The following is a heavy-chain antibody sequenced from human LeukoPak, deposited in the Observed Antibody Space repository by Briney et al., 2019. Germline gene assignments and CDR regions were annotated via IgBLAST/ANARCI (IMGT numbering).Heavy chain of an antibody. V-gene: IGHV4-39*07. J-gene: IGHJ4*02. CDR3: ARASFPNYYDSSGYFRPEITIDY. CDR1: GGSISSSSYY. CDR2: IYYSGST. D-gene: IGHD3-22*01. Sequence: SETLSLTCTVSGGSISSSSYYWGWIRQPPGKGLEWIGSIYYSGSTYYNPSLKSRVTISVDTSKNQFSLKLSSVTAADTAVYYCARASFPNYYDSSGYFRPEITIDYWGQGTLVTVSS.